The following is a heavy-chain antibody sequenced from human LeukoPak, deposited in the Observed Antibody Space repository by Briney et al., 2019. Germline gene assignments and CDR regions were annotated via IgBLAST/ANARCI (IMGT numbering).Heavy chain of an antibody. CDR2: ISGSGDST. CDR1: GFTFSSYA. V-gene: IGHV3-23*01. J-gene: IGHJ4*02. CDR3: AKDDKPIAVAGTKVDY. D-gene: IGHD6-19*01. Sequence: GGSLRLSCAASGFTFSSYAMSWVRQAPGKGLEWASTISGSGDSTYYADSVKGRFIISRDNSKNTLYLQMNSLRAEDTAVYYCAKDDKPIAVAGTKVDYWGQGTLVTVSS.